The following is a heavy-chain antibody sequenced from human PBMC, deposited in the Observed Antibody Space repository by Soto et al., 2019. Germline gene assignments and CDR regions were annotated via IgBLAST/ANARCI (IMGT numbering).Heavy chain of an antibody. V-gene: IGHV3-33*01. D-gene: IGHD6-19*01. CDR3: ARDCAGYSSGWYQRGGFDY. Sequence: QVQLVESGGGVVQPGRSLRLSCAASGFTFSSYGMHWVRQAPGKGLEWVAVIWYDASNKYYADSVKGRFTISRDNSKNTLYLQMNSLRGEDTAVYYCARDCAGYSSGWYQRGGFDYWGQGTLVTVSS. CDR1: GFTFSSYG. CDR2: IWYDASNK. J-gene: IGHJ4*02.